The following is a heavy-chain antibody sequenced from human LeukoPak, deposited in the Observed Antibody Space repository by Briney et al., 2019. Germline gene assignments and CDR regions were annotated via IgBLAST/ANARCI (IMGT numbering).Heavy chain of an antibody. CDR2: VWYDGSDK. Sequence: GGSLRLSCAASGFTFSSNGMHWVRQAPGKGLEWVALVWYDGSDKYYADSVKGRITISRDNSMNTVYLQFNSLRAEDTAVYYCTRGRHDSSGYYLDYWGQGILVTVSS. CDR3: TRGRHDSSGYYLDY. CDR1: GFTFSSNG. J-gene: IGHJ4*02. D-gene: IGHD3-22*01. V-gene: IGHV3-33*01.